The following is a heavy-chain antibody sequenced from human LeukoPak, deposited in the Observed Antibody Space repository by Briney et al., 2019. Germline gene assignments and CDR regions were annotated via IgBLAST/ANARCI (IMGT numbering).Heavy chain of an antibody. J-gene: IGHJ4*02. CDR1: GFTFSSYW. CDR2: INGDGSST. CDR3: ARGLVVVTAIPGY. Sequence: GGSLRLSCAASGFTFSSYWMHWVRQVPGKGLVWVSRINGDGSSTSYADSVKGRFTISRDNAKNTLYLRMNSLRAEDTAVYYCARGLVVVTAIPGYWGQGTLVTVSS. D-gene: IGHD2-21*02. V-gene: IGHV3-74*01.